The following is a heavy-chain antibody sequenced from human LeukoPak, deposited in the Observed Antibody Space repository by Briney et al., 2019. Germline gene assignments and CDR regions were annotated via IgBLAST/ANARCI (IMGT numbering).Heavy chain of an antibody. CDR2: INWNGGST. J-gene: IGHJ4*02. CDR1: GFTFSSYT. Sequence: AGGSLRLSCAASGFTFSSYTMIWVRQAPGKGLEWVSGINWNGGSTGYADSVKGRFTISRDNAKNSLYLQMNSLRAEDTALYYCARDTGFGCFDYWGQGTLVTVSS. CDR3: ARDTGFGCFDY. V-gene: IGHV3-20*04. D-gene: IGHD3-10*01.